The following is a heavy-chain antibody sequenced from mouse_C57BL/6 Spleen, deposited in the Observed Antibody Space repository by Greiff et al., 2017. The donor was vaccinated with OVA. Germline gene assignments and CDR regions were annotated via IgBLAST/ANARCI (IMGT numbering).Heavy chain of an antibody. CDR2: IYPGSGST. J-gene: IGHJ4*01. Sequence: VQLQQPGAELVKPGASVKMSCEASGYTFTSYWITWVKQRPGQGLEWIGDIYPGSGSTNYNEKFKSKATLTVDTSSSTAYMQLSSLTSEDSAVYYCARKGYYGHYYAMDYWGQGTSVTVSS. V-gene: IGHV1-55*01. D-gene: IGHD1-1*01. CDR3: ARKGYYGHYYAMDY. CDR1: GYTFTSYW.